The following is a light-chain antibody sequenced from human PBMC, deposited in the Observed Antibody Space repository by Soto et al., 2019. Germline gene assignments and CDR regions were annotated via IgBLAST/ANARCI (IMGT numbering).Light chain of an antibody. CDR3: QSYDNSLSGSVV. J-gene: IGLJ2*01. CDR2: GNS. CDR1: SPNIGINS. V-gene: IGLV1-40*01. Sequence: QSVLTQPPSVSAAPGQKVTISCSGSSPNIGINSVSWYQQLPGTVPKLLIYGNSNRPSGVPDRFSGSKSGTSASLAITGLQAEDESDYYCQSYDNSLSGSVVFGGGTQLTVL.